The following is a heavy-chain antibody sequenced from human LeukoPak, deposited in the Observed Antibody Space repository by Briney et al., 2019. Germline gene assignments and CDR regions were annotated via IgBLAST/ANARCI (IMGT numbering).Heavy chain of an antibody. CDR1: GGSISSYY. V-gene: IGHV4-59*01. CDR3: ARVAPAAMRRYYYYYMDV. Sequence: PSETLSLTCTVSGGSISSYYWSWIRQPPGKGLEWIGYIYYSGSTNYNPSLKSRVTISVDTSKNQFSLKLSSVTAVDTAVYYCARVAPAAMRRYYYYYMDVWGKGTTVTVSS. D-gene: IGHD2-2*01. CDR2: IYYSGST. J-gene: IGHJ6*03.